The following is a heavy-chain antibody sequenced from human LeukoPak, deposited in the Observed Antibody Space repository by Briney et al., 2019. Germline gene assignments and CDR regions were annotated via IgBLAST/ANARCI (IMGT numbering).Heavy chain of an antibody. CDR3: ATEVGSPTVRSAFHI. CDR2: IRQDGDKK. D-gene: IGHD1-26*01. CDR1: GFAFSTYW. J-gene: IGHJ3*02. Sequence: GGSLRLSCAASGFAFSTYWMSWVRQAPGKGLEWVANIRQDGDKKHYVGSVEGRFTISRDNAKNSLYLQMISLRAEDAAVYYCATEVGSPTVRSAFHIWAKGQWSPPLQ. V-gene: IGHV3-7*01.